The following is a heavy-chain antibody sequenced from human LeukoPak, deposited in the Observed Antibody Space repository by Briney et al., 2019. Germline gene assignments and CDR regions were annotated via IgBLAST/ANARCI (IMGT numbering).Heavy chain of an antibody. V-gene: IGHV3-21*01. J-gene: IGHJ4*02. CDR1: EFTFSSAW. Sequence: PGGSLRLTCVASEFTFSSAWMGWVRQAPAKGLEWVSSISSSSSYIYYADSVKGRFTISRDNAKNSLYLQMNSLRAEDTAVYYCASPGVLGTHYFDYWGQGTLVTVSS. CDR2: ISSSSSYI. D-gene: IGHD1-1*01. CDR3: ASPGVLGTHYFDY.